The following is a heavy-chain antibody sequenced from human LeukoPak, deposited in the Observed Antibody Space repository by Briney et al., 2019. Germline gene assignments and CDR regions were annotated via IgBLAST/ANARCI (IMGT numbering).Heavy chain of an antibody. CDR1: GFTVSSNY. J-gene: IGHJ4*02. V-gene: IGHV3-66*01. Sequence: GGSLRLSCAASGFTVSSNYMSWVRQAPGRGLEWVSVIYSGGSTYYADSVKGRFTISRENSKNTLYLQMNSLRAEDTAVYYCARLGIVGAAVDYWGQGTLVTVSS. CDR2: IYSGGST. D-gene: IGHD1-26*01. CDR3: ARLGIVGAAVDY.